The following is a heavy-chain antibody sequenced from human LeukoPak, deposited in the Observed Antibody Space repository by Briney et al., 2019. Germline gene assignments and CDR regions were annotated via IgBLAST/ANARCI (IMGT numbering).Heavy chain of an antibody. V-gene: IGHV1-2*04. CDR1: GYTFTGYY. D-gene: IGHD4-23*01. Sequence: ASVKVSCKASGYTFTGYYMHWVRQAPGQGLEWMGWINPNSGGTNYAQKFQGWVTMTRDTSISTAYMELSRLRSDDTAVYYCARGWRTTVVTPYYHYYGMDVWGQGTTVTVSS. CDR3: ARGWRTTVVTPYYHYYGMDV. J-gene: IGHJ6*02. CDR2: INPNSGGT.